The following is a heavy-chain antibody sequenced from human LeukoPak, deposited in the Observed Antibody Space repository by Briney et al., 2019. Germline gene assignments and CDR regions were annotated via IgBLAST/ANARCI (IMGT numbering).Heavy chain of an antibody. CDR2: INHSGST. D-gene: IGHD6-13*01. Sequence: SETLSLTCAVYGGSLSGYYWSWIRQPPGKGLERIGEINHSGSTNYNPSLKSRVTISVDTSKNQFSLKLSSVTAADTAVYYCARGKRDSSWPHWFDPWGQGTLVTVSS. V-gene: IGHV4-34*01. J-gene: IGHJ5*02. CDR3: ARGKRDSSWPHWFDP. CDR1: GGSLSGYY.